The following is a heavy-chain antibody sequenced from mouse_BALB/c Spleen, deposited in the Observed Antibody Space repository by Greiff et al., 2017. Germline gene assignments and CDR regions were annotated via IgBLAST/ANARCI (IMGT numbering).Heavy chain of an antibody. CDR1: GFTFSSFG. V-gene: IGHV5-17*02. J-gene: IGHJ3*01. CDR2: ISSGSSTI. D-gene: IGHD2-2*01. CDR3: ARTGSYNGYDWFAY. Sequence: EVQGVESGGGLVQPGGSRKLSCAASGFTFSSFGMHWVRQAPEKGLEWVAYISSGSSTIYYADTVKGRSTISRDNPKNTLFLQMTSLRSEDTAMYYCARTGSYNGYDWFAYWGQGTLVTVSA.